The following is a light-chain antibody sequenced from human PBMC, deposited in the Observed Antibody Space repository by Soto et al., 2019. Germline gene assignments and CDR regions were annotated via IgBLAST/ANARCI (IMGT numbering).Light chain of an antibody. Sequence: EIVMTPSPATLSVSPGERATLSCRASQSISSNLAWYQQKPGQAPRLLIYGASTRANGIPARFSGSGSGTEFTLTISSLQAEDFAVYYCQQYNSWPWTFGQGTKVDIK. V-gene: IGKV3-15*01. CDR3: QQYNSWPWT. CDR2: GAS. J-gene: IGKJ1*01. CDR1: QSISSN.